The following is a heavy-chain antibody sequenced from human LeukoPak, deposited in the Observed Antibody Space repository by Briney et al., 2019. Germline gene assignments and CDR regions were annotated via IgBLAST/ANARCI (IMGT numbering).Heavy chain of an antibody. J-gene: IGHJ3*02. V-gene: IGHV3-48*01. CDR1: GFTFSNYG. CDR3: ARGIAFDI. Sequence: GGSLRLSCAASGFTFSNYGMNWVRLPPGKGLEWLSYISSSSSNIYYAYSVKGRFTISRDNAKNSLYLQLNSLRAEDTAVYYCARGIAFDIWGQGTIVTVSS. CDR2: ISSSSSNI.